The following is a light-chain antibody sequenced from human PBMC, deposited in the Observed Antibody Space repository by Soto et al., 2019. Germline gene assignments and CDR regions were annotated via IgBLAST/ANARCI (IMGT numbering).Light chain of an antibody. CDR1: QGISSY. CDR2: AAS. J-gene: IGKJ4*01. CDR3: QQLNSYPLT. Sequence: DIQLTHSPSSLSASVGDRVTITCLASQGISSYLAWYQQKPGKAPKLLIYAASTLQSGVPSRFSGSGSGTDFTLTISSLQPEDFATYYCQQLNSYPLTFGGGTKVDIK. V-gene: IGKV1-9*01.